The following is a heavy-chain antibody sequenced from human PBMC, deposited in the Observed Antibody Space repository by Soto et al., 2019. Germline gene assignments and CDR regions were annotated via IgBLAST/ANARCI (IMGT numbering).Heavy chain of an antibody. V-gene: IGHV4-31*03. D-gene: IGHD2-8*01. CDR3: ARGMRATNLEC. Sequence: QVQLQESGPGLVKPSRSMSPTCTVSGGSVSSGAYYWTWIRHHPEKGLELIGYIFYRGTTLYNPALLGRVPISSDLSNNRLSLKLNSVIGAYPAVYYWARGMRATNLECWGQGTRVVVSS. J-gene: IGHJ4*02. CDR2: IFYRGTT. CDR1: GGSVSSGAYY.